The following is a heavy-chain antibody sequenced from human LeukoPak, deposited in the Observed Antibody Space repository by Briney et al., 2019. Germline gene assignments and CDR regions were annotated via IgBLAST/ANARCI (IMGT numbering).Heavy chain of an antibody. CDR3: ARDRPNYDDTSGHYYRRDCDY. Sequence: GGSLRLSCAASGFTFSGYAVSWVGQAPGTGREGCSSITSRGGAKWYASSVKGQLTISRDNAKNTLYLQLNGLRAQDTAVYYCARDRPNYDDTSGHYYRRDCDYWGQGTLVTVSS. V-gene: IGHV3-23*01. D-gene: IGHD3-22*01. CDR1: GFTFSGYA. J-gene: IGHJ4*02. CDR2: ITSRGGAK.